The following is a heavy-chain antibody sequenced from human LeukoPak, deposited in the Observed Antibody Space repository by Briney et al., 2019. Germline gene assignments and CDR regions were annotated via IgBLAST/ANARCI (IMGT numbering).Heavy chain of an antibody. CDR1: GGSFSGYY. V-gene: IGHV4-34*01. CDR2: INHSGST. D-gene: IGHD3-3*01. CDR3: ARTVTIFGVVIFYYYMDV. J-gene: IGHJ6*03. Sequence: PSETLSLTRAVYGGSFSGYYWSWIRQPPGKGLEWIGEINHSGSTNYNPSLKSRVTISVDTSKNQFSLKLSSVTAADTAVYYCARTVTIFGVVIFYYYMDVWGKGTTVTVSS.